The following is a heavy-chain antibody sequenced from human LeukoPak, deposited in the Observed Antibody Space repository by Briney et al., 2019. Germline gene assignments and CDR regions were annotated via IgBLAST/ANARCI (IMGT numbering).Heavy chain of an antibody. CDR1: GGSISSNNYF. CDR2: IYYSKNT. Sequence: SETLSLTCAVSGGSISSNNYFWGWIRQPPGKGLEWIGSIYYSKNTYYNPSLKSRVTISADTSKNQFSLTLGSVSATDTAVYYCVSPRGFSYGYFDYWGQGTLVTVSS. CDR3: VSPRGFSYGYFDY. J-gene: IGHJ4*02. V-gene: IGHV4-39*01. D-gene: IGHD5-18*01.